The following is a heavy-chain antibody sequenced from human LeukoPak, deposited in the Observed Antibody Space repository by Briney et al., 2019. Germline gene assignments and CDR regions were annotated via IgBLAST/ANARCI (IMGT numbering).Heavy chain of an antibody. V-gene: IGHV3-30*02. CDR2: IRYDGSNK. CDR3: AKVGSGWYGVDY. Sequence: PGGSLRLSCAASGFTFSDDGMHWVRQAPGKGLEWVSFIRYDGSNKYYADSVKGRFTISRDNSKNTLYMQMNSLRAEDTAVYYCAKVGSGWYGVDYWGQGTLVTVSS. J-gene: IGHJ4*02. CDR1: GFTFSDDG. D-gene: IGHD6-19*01.